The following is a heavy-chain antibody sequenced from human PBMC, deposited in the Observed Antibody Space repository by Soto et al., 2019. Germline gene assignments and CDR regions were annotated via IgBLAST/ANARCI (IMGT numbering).Heavy chain of an antibody. V-gene: IGHV4-30-4*01. J-gene: IGHJ4*02. CDR3: ARATYDSSTYYLDY. D-gene: IGHD3-22*01. CDR2: IYYTGNT. Sequence: QVQLQESGPGLVKPSQTLSLTCTVSGASISGGDYYWTWIRQPPGKGLEWIGSIYYTGNTYSNPSLESRLSISVDPSNNQFALRLTSGTAPATAIYYCARATYDSSTYYLDYWGQGTLVTVSS. CDR1: GASISGGDYY.